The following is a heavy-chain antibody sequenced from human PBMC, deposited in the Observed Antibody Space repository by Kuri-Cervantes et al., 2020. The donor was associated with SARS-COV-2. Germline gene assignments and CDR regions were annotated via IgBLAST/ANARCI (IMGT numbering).Heavy chain of an antibody. CDR1: GFTFSSYA. CDR3: ARDSVFYSSGWYYFDY. V-gene: IGHV3-23*01. D-gene: IGHD6-19*01. J-gene: IGHJ4*02. Sequence: GESLKISCAASGFTFSSYAMSWVRQAPGKGLEWVSAISGSGGSTYYADSVKGRFTISRDNSKNTLYLQMNSLRAEDTAVYYCARDSVFYSSGWYYFDYWGQGTLVTVSS. CDR2: ISGSGGST.